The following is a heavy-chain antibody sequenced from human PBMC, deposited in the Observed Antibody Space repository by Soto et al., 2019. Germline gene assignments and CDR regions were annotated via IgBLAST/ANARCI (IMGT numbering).Heavy chain of an antibody. CDR1: GYTFTNYG. V-gene: IGHV1-18*01. Sequence: QVQLVQSGAEVKKPGASVKVSCKASGYTFTNYGISWVRQAPGQGPEWMGWISGYNGNTKYAQKFQGRVSMTTDTSTSTAYMELRSLRSDDTAVYYCAGGGSSWSAEYYQYWGQGTLVIVSS. CDR3: AGGGSSWSAEYYQY. J-gene: IGHJ1*01. CDR2: ISGYNGNT. D-gene: IGHD6-13*01.